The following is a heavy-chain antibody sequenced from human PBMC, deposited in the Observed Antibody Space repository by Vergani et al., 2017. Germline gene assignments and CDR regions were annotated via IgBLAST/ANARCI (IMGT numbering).Heavy chain of an antibody. V-gene: IGHV1-69-2*01. CDR1: GYTFTDHY. CDR3: ATPQTVTTGGMEV. Sequence: EVQLVQSGAEVKKPGATMKISCKVSGYTFTDHYMHWVKQAPGKGLEWMGLVDPEDGETIYAEKFKGRVTIAADTSTDTAHLELSRLRSEDTAVYYCATPQTVTTGGMEVWGQGTMVIVSS. J-gene: IGHJ6*02. CDR2: VDPEDGET. D-gene: IGHD4-17*01.